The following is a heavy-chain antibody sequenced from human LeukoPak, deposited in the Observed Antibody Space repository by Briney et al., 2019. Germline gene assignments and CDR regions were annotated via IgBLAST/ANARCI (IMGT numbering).Heavy chain of an antibody. CDR1: GGSINSNRSS. Sequence: ETLSLTCSVSGGSINSNRSSWGWIRQSPGKGLEWIGSMSYSGITYYNPSLKSRVTISVDTSKNQLSLQLTSVTAADTAVYYCTKATQWLAFDYWGRGTLVTVSS. V-gene: IGHV4-39*07. D-gene: IGHD6-19*01. CDR3: TKATQWLAFDY. J-gene: IGHJ4*02. CDR2: MSYSGIT.